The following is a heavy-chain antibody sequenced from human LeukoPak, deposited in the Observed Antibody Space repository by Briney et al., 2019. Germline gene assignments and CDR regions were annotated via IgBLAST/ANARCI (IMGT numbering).Heavy chain of an antibody. J-gene: IGHJ6*04. V-gene: IGHV1-69*13. CDR3: ARGSDTRPQYYYYYYGMDV. CDR1: GGTFSSYA. CDR2: IIPIFGTA. D-gene: IGHD5-18*01. Sequence: SVKVSCKASGGTFSSYAISWVRQAPGQGLEWMGGIIPIFGTANYAQKFQGRVAITADESTSTAYMELSSLRSEDTAVYYCARGSDTRPQYYYYYYGMDVWGKGTTVTVSS.